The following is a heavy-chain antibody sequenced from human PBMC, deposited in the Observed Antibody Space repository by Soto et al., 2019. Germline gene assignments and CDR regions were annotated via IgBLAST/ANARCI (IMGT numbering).Heavy chain of an antibody. J-gene: IGHJ4*02. CDR1: GWTFSSYA. CDR3: ARGEGSSAGY. D-gene: IGHD2-15*01. V-gene: IGHV1-69*13. CDR2: IIPIFGTA. Sequence: SVKVSCKASGWTFSSYAISWVRQAPGQGLEWMGGIIPIFGTANYAQKFQGRVKITADESTSTAYMELSSLRSEDTAVYYWARGEGSSAGYWGQGTLVTVSS.